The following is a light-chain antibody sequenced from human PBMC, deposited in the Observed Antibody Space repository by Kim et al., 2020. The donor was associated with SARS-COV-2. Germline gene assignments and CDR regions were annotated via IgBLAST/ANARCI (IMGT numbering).Light chain of an antibody. CDR1: QDIRND. CDR2: GAS. V-gene: IGKV1-17*01. Sequence: DIQMTQSPSSLSASVGDRVTITCRVSQDIRNDLGWYQQSPGRAPKRLIYGASSLQSGVPSRFSGSGSGTEFTLTISSLQPEDFATYFCLQHNSYPITFGQWTRLEIK. J-gene: IGKJ5*01. CDR3: LQHNSYPIT.